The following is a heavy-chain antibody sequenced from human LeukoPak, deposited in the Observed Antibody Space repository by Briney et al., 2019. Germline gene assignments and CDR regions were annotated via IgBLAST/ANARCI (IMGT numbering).Heavy chain of an antibody. D-gene: IGHD1-14*01. CDR1: GYTFTSYY. J-gene: IGHJ4*02. CDR2: INPSDGST. CDR3: ARKTGFRFYFDY. V-gene: IGHV1-46*01. Sequence: ASVKVSCKASGYTFTSYYIQWVRQAPGQGLEWMGVINPSDGSTSYLQKFQGRVAMTRDTSTSTVYMALSSLRSEDTAVYYCARKTGFRFYFDYWGQGNLVTVSS.